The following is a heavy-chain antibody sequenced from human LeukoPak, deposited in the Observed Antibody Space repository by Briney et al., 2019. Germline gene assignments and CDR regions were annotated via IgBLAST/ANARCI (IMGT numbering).Heavy chain of an antibody. Sequence: SETLSLTCTVSGGSISSYYWSWIRQPPGKGLEWIGYIYYSGSTNYNPSLKSRVTMSVDTSKNQFSLKLSSVTAADTAVYYCARELATYYYDSSGYGPFDPWGQGTLVTVSS. CDR1: GGSISSYY. J-gene: IGHJ5*02. CDR2: IYYSGST. V-gene: IGHV4-59*12. D-gene: IGHD3-22*01. CDR3: ARELATYYYDSSGYGPFDP.